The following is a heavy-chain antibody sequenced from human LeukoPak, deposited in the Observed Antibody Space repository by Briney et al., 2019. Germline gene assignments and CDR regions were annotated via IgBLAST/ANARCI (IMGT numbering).Heavy chain of an antibody. V-gene: IGHV4-30-4*01. CDR3: ARSPAAGPYYFDY. J-gene: IGHJ4*02. D-gene: IGHD6-13*01. CDR2: IYYSGST. Sequence: SQTLSHTCTVSGGSISSGDYYWSWIRQPPGKGLEWIGYIYYSGSTYYNPSLKSRVTISVDTSKNQFSLKLSSVTAADTAVYYCARSPAAGPYYFDYWGQGTLVTVSS. CDR1: GGSISSGDYY.